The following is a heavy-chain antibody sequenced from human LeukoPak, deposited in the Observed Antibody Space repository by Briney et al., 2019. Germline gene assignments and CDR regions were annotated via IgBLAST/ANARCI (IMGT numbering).Heavy chain of an antibody. D-gene: IGHD6-19*01. J-gene: IGHJ3*02. CDR3: ARWRLVYSSGWYPALDAFDI. V-gene: IGHV4-34*01. CDR2: INHSGST. CDR1: GGSFSGYY. Sequence: SETLSLTCAVYGGSFSGYYWSWIRQPPGKGLEWIGEINHSGSTNYNPSLKSRVTISVDTSKNQFSLKLSSVTAADTAVYYCARWRLVYSSGWYPALDAFDIWGQGTMVTVSS.